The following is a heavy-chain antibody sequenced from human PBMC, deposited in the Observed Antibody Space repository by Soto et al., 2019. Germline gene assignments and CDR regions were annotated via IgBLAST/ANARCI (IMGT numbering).Heavy chain of an antibody. CDR2: AKTRLQGFAP. V-gene: IGHV3-72*01. J-gene: IGHJ2*01. D-gene: IGHD1-1*01. Sequence: EVQLVESGGGLVQPGGSLRLSCAASGFTFSDHFMDWVRQAPGQGLEWVGRAKTRLQGFAPQYAESVKGIFTVSRDDRKKSFYLLMNDPTTADRAVYFCASPRGAWDALLDRFFDFWGRCTLVTVSS. CDR3: ASPRGAWDALLDRFFDF. CDR1: GFTFSDHF.